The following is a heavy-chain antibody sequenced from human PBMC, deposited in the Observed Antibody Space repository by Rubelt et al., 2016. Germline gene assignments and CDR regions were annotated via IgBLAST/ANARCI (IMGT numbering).Heavy chain of an antibody. CDR1: GFTFSSYR. J-gene: IGHJ5*02. D-gene: IGHD6-13*01. CDR3: ARDGSSSWGFDP. Sequence: EVQLVESGGGLVQPGGSLRLACAASGFTFSSYRMNWVRQAPGKGLEWVSYISSRSSTIYYADSVTGRFTISRDNAKKSLYLQMNSLRAEETAVYYCARDGSSSWGFDPWGQGTLVTVSS. V-gene: IGHV3-48*04. CDR2: ISSRSSTI.